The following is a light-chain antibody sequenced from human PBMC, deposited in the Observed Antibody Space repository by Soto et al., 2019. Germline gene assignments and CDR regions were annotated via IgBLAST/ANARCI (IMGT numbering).Light chain of an antibody. CDR2: EVV. Sequence: QSALTQPPSASGSPGQSVTISCTGTKXDIGVCDFVSWYQHHPGKAPRLIIYEVVQRPSGVPDRFSGSKSGNTASLAVSGLQAADEADYFCKSYAGSNTYVFGSGTKITVL. CDR1: KXDIGVCDF. CDR3: KSYAGSNTYV. J-gene: IGLJ1*01. V-gene: IGLV2-8*01.